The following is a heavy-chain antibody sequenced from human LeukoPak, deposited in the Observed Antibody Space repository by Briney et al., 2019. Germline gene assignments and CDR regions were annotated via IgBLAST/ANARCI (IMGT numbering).Heavy chain of an antibody. CDR3: ARDRSERITMVRGVLYYYYGMDV. CDR1: GGTFSSYA. Sequence: SVKVSCKASGGTFSSYAISWVRQAPGQGLEWMGRIIPVLGIANYAQKFQGRVTITADKSTSTAYMELSSLRSEDTAVYYCARDRSERITMVRGVLYYYYGMDVWGQGTTVTVSS. V-gene: IGHV1-69*04. J-gene: IGHJ6*02. CDR2: IIPVLGIA. D-gene: IGHD3-10*01.